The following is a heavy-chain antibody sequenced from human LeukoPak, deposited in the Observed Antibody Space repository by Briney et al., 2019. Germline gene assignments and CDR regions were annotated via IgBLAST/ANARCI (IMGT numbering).Heavy chain of an antibody. Sequence: ASVKVSCKASGYTFTSYDINWVRQATGQGLEWMGWMNPNSGNTGYAQKFQGRVTITRNTSISTAYMELSSLRSEDTAVYYCARGHYDFWSGYYKRSRWFDPWGQGTLVTVSS. D-gene: IGHD3-3*01. J-gene: IGHJ5*02. CDR1: GYTFTSYD. V-gene: IGHV1-8*03. CDR2: MNPNSGNT. CDR3: ARGHYDFWSGYYKRSRWFDP.